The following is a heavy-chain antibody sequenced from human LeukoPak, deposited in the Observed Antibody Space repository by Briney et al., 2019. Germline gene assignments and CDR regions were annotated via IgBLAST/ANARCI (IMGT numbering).Heavy chain of an antibody. Sequence: SGTLSLTCAVSGGSISSSNWWSWVRQPPGKGLEWIGEIYHSGSTNYNPSLKSRVTISVDKSKNQFSLKLSSVTAADTAVYYCARVYYDSSGATEIDYWGQGTLVTVSS. CDR3: ARVYYDSSGATEIDY. D-gene: IGHD3-22*01. CDR1: GGSISSSNW. J-gene: IGHJ4*02. CDR2: IYHSGST. V-gene: IGHV4-4*02.